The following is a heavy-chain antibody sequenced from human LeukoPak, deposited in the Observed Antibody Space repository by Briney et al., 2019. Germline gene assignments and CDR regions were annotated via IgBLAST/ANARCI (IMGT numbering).Heavy chain of an antibody. V-gene: IGHV3-7*01. J-gene: IGHJ4*02. Sequence: GGSLRLSCEASGFTFSTYWMSWVRQAPGKGLEWVANIREDGSEKYYVDSVKGRFTISRDNAKNSLYLQMNSLRAEDTAVYYCASDYYSRRFDYWGQGTLVTVSS. D-gene: IGHD3-22*01. CDR3: ASDYYSRRFDY. CDR2: IREDGSEK. CDR1: GFTFSTYW.